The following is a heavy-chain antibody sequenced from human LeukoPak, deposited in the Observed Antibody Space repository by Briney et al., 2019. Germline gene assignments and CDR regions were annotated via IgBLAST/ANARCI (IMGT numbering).Heavy chain of an antibody. J-gene: IGHJ4*02. Sequence: GGSLRLSCAASGFTFSSYEMNWVRQAPGKGLEWVSYISSSGSTIYYADSVKGRFTISRDNAKNSLYLQMNSLRAEDTAVYYCARDPYSDYDLQAFDYWGQGTLVTVSS. CDR3: ARDPYSDYDLQAFDY. V-gene: IGHV3-48*03. D-gene: IGHD5-12*01. CDR1: GFTFSSYE. CDR2: ISSSGSTI.